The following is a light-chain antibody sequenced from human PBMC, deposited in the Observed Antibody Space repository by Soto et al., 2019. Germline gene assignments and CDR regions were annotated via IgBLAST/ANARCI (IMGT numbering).Light chain of an antibody. J-gene: IGKJ2*01. CDR3: QQYGNFPYT. Sequence: IVMTQSPATLSVSPGDRVTLSCRASQSVSSDLAWYQQRPGQAPRLLIYGASTRATGIPARFSGTGSGTEFTLTISSLQSEDFAFYYCQQYGNFPYTFGQGTKLEIK. CDR1: QSVSSD. V-gene: IGKV3-15*01. CDR2: GAS.